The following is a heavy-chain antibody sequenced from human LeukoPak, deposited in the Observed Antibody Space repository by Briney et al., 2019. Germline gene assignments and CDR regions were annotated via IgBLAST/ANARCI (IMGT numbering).Heavy chain of an antibody. J-gene: IGHJ4*02. D-gene: IGHD3-22*01. Sequence: ASVSVSCKASGYTFTSYGISWVRQAPGQGLEWMGWMNPNSGNTGYAQTFQGRVTMTRNTSISTAYMELSSLRSEDTAVYYCARGSKLFRVVVIRPFDYWGQGTLVTVSS. V-gene: IGHV1-8*02. CDR3: ARGSKLFRVVVIRPFDY. CDR1: GYTFTSYG. CDR2: MNPNSGNT.